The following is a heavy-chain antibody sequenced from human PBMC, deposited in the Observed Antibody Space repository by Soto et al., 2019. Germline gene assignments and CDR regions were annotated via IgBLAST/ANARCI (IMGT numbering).Heavy chain of an antibody. CDR2: ISSNINTR. CDR1: GFTFSSYS. CDR3: TRDRYYGPSGY. V-gene: IGHV3-48*02. D-gene: IGHD3-3*01. Sequence: EVQLVESGGGLVQPGGSLRLSCAASGFTFSSYSMNWVRQAPGKGLEWISYISSNINTRYYADSVKGRFTISRDNAKNSLYLQMNSLGDEDTAIYYCTRDRYYGPSGYWGQGTLVTVSS. J-gene: IGHJ4*02.